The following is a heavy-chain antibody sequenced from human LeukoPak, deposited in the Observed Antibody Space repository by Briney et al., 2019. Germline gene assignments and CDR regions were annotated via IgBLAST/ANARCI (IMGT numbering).Heavy chain of an antibody. Sequence: GASVTVSFTASGGTFSSYAISWVRQAPGQGLEWMGGIIPIFGTANYAQKFQGRVTITADESTSTAYMELSSLRSEDTAVYYCARGWLAETMVVTPYNYWGQGTLVTVSS. D-gene: IGHD2-21*02. J-gene: IGHJ4*02. CDR1: GGTFSSYA. V-gene: IGHV1-69*13. CDR2: IIPIFGTA. CDR3: ARGWLAETMVVTPYNY.